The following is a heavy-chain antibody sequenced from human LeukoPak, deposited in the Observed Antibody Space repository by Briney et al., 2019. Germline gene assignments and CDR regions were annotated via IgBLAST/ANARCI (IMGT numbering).Heavy chain of an antibody. CDR1: GFTFSDYY. Sequence: GGSLGLSCAASGFTFSDYYMSWIRQAPGKGLEWVSYISSSGSTIYYADSVKGRFTISRDNAKNSLYLQMNSLRAEDTAVYYCARPEVVAGTYYYYYYMDVWGKGTTVTVSS. D-gene: IGHD2-15*01. V-gene: IGHV3-11*01. J-gene: IGHJ6*03. CDR2: ISSSGSTI. CDR3: ARPEVVAGTYYYYYYMDV.